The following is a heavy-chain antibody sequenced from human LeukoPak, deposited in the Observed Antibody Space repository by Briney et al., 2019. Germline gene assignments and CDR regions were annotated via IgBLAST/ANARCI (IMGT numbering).Heavy chain of an antibody. Sequence: GXXXXXQAPGQGLEWMGWISAYNGNTNYAQKLQGRVTMTTDTSTSTAYMELRSLRSDDTAVYYCARQEWRLSPFVDYWGQGTLVTVSS. CDR2: ISAYNGNT. CDR3: ARQEWRLSPFVDY. V-gene: IGHV1-18*01. D-gene: IGHD6-25*01. J-gene: IGHJ4*02. CDR1: G.